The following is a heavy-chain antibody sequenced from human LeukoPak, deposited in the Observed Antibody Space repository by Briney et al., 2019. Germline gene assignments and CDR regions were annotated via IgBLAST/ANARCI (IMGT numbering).Heavy chain of an antibody. D-gene: IGHD3-3*01. V-gene: IGHV4-4*07. CDR3: ARQGDWSGSYFDY. J-gene: IGHJ4*02. CDR2: IYTSGST. Sequence: PSQTLSLACTVSGGSVSSYYWSWIRQPAGKGLEWIGRIYTSGSTNYNPSLKSRVTMSVDTSKNQFSLKLSSVTAADTAVYYCARQGDWSGSYFDYWGQGTLVTVSS. CDR1: GGSVSSYY.